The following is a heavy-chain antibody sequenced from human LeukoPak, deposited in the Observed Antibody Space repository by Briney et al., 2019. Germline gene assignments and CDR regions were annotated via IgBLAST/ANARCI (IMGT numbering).Heavy chain of an antibody. CDR3: AKRYGDSTGWFFDF. Sequence: GGSLKLSCEGSRYSFDSYAMTWVRQAPGKGLGWVSSINGGGDITYYAESVKGRFTVSRDNSKNTLFLQMNSLRAEDTAVFYCAKRYGDSTGWFFDFWGQGSLVTVSS. D-gene: IGHD6-13*01. V-gene: IGHV3-23*01. J-gene: IGHJ4*02. CDR1: RYSFDSYA. CDR2: INGGGDIT.